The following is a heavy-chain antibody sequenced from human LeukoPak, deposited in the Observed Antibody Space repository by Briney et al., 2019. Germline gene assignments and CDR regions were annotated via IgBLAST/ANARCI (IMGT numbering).Heavy chain of an antibody. CDR1: GFTLDDYG. CDR3: ARDSYYYGSGSQYYFDY. D-gene: IGHD3-10*01. V-gene: IGHV3-20*04. J-gene: IGHJ4*02. CDR2: INWNGGST. Sequence: PGGSLRLSCAASGFTLDDYGMSWVRQAPGKGLEWVSGINWNGGSTRYADSVKGRFTISRDNAKNSLYLKMNSLRAEDTALYYCARDSYYYGSGSQYYFDYWGQGTLVTVSS.